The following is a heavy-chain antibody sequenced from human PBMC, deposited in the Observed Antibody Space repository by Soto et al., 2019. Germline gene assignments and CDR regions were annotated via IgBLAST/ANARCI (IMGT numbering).Heavy chain of an antibody. J-gene: IGHJ3*02. D-gene: IGHD3-9*01. CDR1: GYTFTSYG. CDR2: ISAYNGNT. CDR3: ARDSRYFDWLPPGGAFDI. V-gene: IGHV1-18*01. Sequence: AXVKVSCKASGYTFTSYGISWVRQAPGQGLEWMGWISAYNGNTNYAQKLQGRVTMTTDTSTSTAYMELRSLRSDDTAVYYCARDSRYFDWLPPGGAFDIWGQGTMVTVSS.